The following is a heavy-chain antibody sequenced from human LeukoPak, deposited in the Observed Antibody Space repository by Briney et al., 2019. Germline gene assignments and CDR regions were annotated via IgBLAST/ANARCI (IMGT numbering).Heavy chain of an antibody. CDR1: GGSISSYY. CDR2: IYYSGST. D-gene: IGHD4-23*01. CDR3: ARDLRWGYNWFDP. V-gene: IGHV4-59*01. J-gene: IGHJ5*02. Sequence: SETLSLTCTVSGGSISSYYWSWIRQPPGKGLEWMGYIYYSGSTNYNPPLKSRVTISVDTSKNQFSLKLSSVTAADTAVYYCARDLRWGYNWFDPWGQGTLVTVSS.